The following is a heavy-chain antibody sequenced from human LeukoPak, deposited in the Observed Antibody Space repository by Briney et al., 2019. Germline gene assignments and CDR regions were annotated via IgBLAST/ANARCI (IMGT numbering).Heavy chain of an antibody. CDR3: ARSVGATMRKNLYFDY. CDR2: ISSSSSTI. J-gene: IGHJ4*02. Sequence: GGSLRLSCAASGFTFSDYYMSWIRQAPGKGLEWVSYISSSSSTIYYADSVKGRFTISRDNSKNTLYLQMNSLRAEDTAVYYCARSVGATMRKNLYFDYWGQGTLVTVSS. V-gene: IGHV3-11*01. D-gene: IGHD1-26*01. CDR1: GFTFSDYY.